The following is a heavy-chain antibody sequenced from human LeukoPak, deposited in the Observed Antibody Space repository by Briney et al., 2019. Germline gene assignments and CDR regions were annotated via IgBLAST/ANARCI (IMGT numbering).Heavy chain of an antibody. CDR3: AKDLGGKRGYYDY. D-gene: IGHD3-22*01. CDR1: GFTFSSYG. V-gene: IGHV3-30*02. CDR2: IRYDGSNK. J-gene: IGHJ4*02. Sequence: PGGSLRLSCAASGFTFSSYGMHWVRQAPGKGLEWVAFIRYDGSNKYYADSVKGRFTISRDNSKNTLYLQMNSLRAEDTAVYHCAKDLGGKRGYYDYWGQGTLVTVSS.